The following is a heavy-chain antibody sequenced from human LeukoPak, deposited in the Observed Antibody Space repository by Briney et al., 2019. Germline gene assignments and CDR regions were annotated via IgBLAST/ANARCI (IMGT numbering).Heavy chain of an antibody. CDR3: ARSNSGSYYVYYYYYMDV. CDR1: GFTFSSYS. D-gene: IGHD1-26*01. Sequence: GGSLRLSCAASGFTFSSYSMNWVRQAPGKGLEWVSSISSSSSYIYYADSVKGRFTISRDNAKNSLYLQMNSLRAEDTAVYYCARSNSGSYYVYYYYYMDVWGKETTVTVSS. V-gene: IGHV3-21*01. CDR2: ISSSSSYI. J-gene: IGHJ6*03.